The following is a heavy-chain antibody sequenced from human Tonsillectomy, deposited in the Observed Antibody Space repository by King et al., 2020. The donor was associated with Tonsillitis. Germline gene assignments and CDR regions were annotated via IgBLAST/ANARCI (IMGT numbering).Heavy chain of an antibody. CDR2: ISYDGTSK. CDR3: ETTALIEELTDF. J-gene: IGHJ4*02. D-gene: IGHD1-26*01. V-gene: IGHV3-30*03. Sequence: VQLVESGGGVVQPGKSLRLSCVASGFTFSRSGMHWVRQAPGKGLEWVALISYDGTSKYYADSVKGRFTISRENSKNTLYLQMNSLRAEDTALYYCETTALIEELTDFCGQGTLVTVSS. CDR1: GFTFSRSG.